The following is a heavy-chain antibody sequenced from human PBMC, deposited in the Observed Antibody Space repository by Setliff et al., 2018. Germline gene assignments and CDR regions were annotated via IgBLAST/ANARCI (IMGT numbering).Heavy chain of an antibody. J-gene: IGHJ5*02. V-gene: IGHV4-39*01. CDR2: IYYSGSP. CDR1: GGSIHTTTHF. CDR3: ARHLYGGATEPSDR. D-gene: IGHD4-17*01. Sequence: SETLSLTCTVSGGSIHTTTHFWGWIRQPPGKGLEWIGTIYYSGSPYYNPSLQSRVTISVDTSSNQFSLSLTSVTAADTAVYYCARHLYGGATEPSDRWGQGTPVTVSS.